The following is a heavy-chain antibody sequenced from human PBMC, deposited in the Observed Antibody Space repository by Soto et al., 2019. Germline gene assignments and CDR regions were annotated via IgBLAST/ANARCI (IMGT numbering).Heavy chain of an antibody. Sequence: WETLSLTCTVSVGPISSRSHYCDWIRQAPGKGLEWIGNIYYSGTTNYNPSLKSRVTISVDTSKNQFSLKLSSVTAADTAVYYCARMSDRRGYYYGVWGQGTLVTVSS. J-gene: IGHJ4*02. CDR1: VGPISSRSHY. CDR3: ARMSDRRGYYYGV. V-gene: IGHV4-39*01. CDR2: IYYSGTT. D-gene: IGHD3-22*01.